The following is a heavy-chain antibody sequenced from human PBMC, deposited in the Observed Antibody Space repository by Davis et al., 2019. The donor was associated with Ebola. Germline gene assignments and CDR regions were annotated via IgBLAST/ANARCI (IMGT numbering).Heavy chain of an antibody. Sequence: PGGSLRLSCAASGLTFTGYAMHWVRQAPGEGLEWVAVISYDGRHEYYADSVKGRFTISRDNSKNRLYLQMNSLRVEDTAVYYCARGEGAAVAGIPFDYWGQGTLVTVSS. CDR3: ARGEGAAVAGIPFDY. CDR1: GLTFTGYA. J-gene: IGHJ4*02. D-gene: IGHD6-19*01. V-gene: IGHV3-30*04. CDR2: ISYDGRHE.